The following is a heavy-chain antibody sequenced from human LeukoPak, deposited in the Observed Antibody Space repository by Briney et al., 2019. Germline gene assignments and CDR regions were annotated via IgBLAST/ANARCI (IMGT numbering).Heavy chain of an antibody. Sequence: PGRSLRLSCAASGFTFDDYAMHWVRQAPGKGLEWVSGISWNSDSILYADSVKGRFTISRDNANNCLYLQMNSLRAEDTAMYYCVKRGAADATSYYGMDVWGQGTTVTVSS. CDR1: GFTFDDYA. CDR2: ISWNSDSI. D-gene: IGHD6-13*01. V-gene: IGHV3-9*01. CDR3: VKRGAADATSYYGMDV. J-gene: IGHJ6*02.